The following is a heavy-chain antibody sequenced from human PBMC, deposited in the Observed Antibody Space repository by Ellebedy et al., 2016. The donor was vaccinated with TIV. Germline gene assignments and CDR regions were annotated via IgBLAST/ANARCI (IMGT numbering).Heavy chain of an antibody. J-gene: IGHJ4*02. V-gene: IGHV1-46*01. CDR2: INPSASST. CDR3: ARHRDTALSF. Sequence: AASVKVSCKASGYTFTNYYIHWVRQAPGQGLEWMGIINPSASSTSYAQKFQDRVIMTWDTSTSTVYLELNSLRSEDTAIYYCARHRDTALSFWGQGTLVTVSS. CDR1: GYTFTNYY. D-gene: IGHD5-18*01.